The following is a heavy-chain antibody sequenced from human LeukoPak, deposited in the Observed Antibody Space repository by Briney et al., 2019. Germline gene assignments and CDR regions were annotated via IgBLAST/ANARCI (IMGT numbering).Heavy chain of an antibody. J-gene: IGHJ5*02. CDR1: GGSIFSYY. Sequence: PSETLSLTCTVSGGSIFSYYWSWIRQPPGKGLEWIGRIYTSGSTNYNPSLKSRVTMSVDTSKNQFSLKLSSVTAADTAVYYCAATRGATTDDWFDPWGQGTLVTVSS. CDR2: IYTSGST. V-gene: IGHV4-4*07. D-gene: IGHD1-26*01. CDR3: AATRGATTDDWFDP.